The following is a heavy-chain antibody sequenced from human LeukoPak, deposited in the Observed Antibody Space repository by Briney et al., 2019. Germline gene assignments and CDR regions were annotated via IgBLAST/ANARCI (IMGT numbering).Heavy chain of an antibody. CDR2: IYYSGST. CDR1: GGSISSGGYS. Sequence: SETLSLTCAVSGGSISSGGYSWSWTRQPPGKGLEWIGYIYYSGSTNYNPSLKSRVTISVDTSKNQFSLKLSSVTAADTAVYYCAISGSYFDAFDIWGQGTMVTVSS. V-gene: IGHV4-61*08. D-gene: IGHD1-26*01. J-gene: IGHJ3*02. CDR3: AISGSYFDAFDI.